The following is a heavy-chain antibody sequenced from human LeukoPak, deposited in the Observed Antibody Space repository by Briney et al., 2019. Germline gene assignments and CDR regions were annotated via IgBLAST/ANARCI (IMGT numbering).Heavy chain of an antibody. CDR2: IIPIFGTA. V-gene: IGHV1-69*13. Sequence: ASVRVSCKGSGGTFIIYAISWVRQAPGQGVEWMGGIIPIFGTANYAQKFQGRVTITANESTSTAYMELSSLRYEDTAVYYCARLTYYYGSGSYFYFDYWGQGTLVTVSS. CDR3: ARLTYYYGSGSYFYFDY. D-gene: IGHD3-10*01. J-gene: IGHJ4*02. CDR1: GGTFIIYA.